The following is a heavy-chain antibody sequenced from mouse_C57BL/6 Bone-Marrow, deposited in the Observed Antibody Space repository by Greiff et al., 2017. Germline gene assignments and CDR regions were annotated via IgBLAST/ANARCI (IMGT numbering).Heavy chain of an antibody. J-gene: IGHJ2*01. Sequence: EVKLMESGGDLVKPGGSLKLSCAASGFTFSSYGMSWVRQTPDKRLEWVATISSGGSYTYYPDSVKGRFTISRDNAKNTLYLQMSSRKSEDTAMYYCARYSNFDYWGQGTTLTVSS. CDR1: GFTFSSYG. V-gene: IGHV5-6*01. D-gene: IGHD2-5*01. CDR3: ARYSNFDY. CDR2: ISSGGSYT.